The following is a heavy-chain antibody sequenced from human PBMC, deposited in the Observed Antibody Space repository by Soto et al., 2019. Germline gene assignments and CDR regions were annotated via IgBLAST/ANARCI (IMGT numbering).Heavy chain of an antibody. J-gene: IGHJ6*02. CDR3: AKVLLLRFLEWLSHHAMDV. Sequence: EVQLLESGGGLVQPGGSLRLSCAASGFTFSSYAMTWVRQAPGKGLEWVSTISGSGSSTYYADSVKGRFTISRDNSKNTLYLQMNSLRAEDTAVYYCAKVLLLRFLEWLSHHAMDVWGQGTTVTVSS. CDR1: GFTFSSYA. D-gene: IGHD3-3*01. CDR2: ISGSGSST. V-gene: IGHV3-23*01.